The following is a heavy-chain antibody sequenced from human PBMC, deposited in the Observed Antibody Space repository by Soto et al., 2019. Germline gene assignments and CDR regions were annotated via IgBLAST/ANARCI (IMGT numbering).Heavy chain of an antibody. CDR2: IIPILGTA. CDR3: ATYSSSWYSSNWFDP. CDR1: GGTFSSYA. V-gene: IGHV1-69*13. D-gene: IGHD6-13*01. J-gene: IGHJ5*02. Sequence: GASVKVSCKASGGTFSSYAISWVRQAPGQGLEWMGGIIPILGTANYAQKFQGRVTITADESTSTAYMELSSLRSEDTAVYYCATYSSSWYSSNWFDPWGQGTLVTVSS.